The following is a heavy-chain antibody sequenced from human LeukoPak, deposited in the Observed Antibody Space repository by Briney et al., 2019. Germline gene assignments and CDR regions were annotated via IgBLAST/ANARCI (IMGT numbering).Heavy chain of an antibody. CDR3: ARRAPGLPSWAFDS. J-gene: IGHJ3*02. CDR2: IDWDDDK. V-gene: IGHV2-70*11. Sequence: SGPTLFKPTQPLTLTCSFSGFTLRTSGVGVGWIRQPPAKALEWLARIDWDDDKYYNTSLKTRLTISKDTSKNQVVLTMTNMDPVDTATYYCARRAPGLPSWAFDSWGQGTMVTVSS. CDR1: GFTLRTSGVG.